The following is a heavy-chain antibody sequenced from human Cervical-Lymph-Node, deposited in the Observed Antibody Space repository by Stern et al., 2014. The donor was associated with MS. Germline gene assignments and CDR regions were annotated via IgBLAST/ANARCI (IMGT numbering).Heavy chain of an antibody. D-gene: IGHD1-14*01. CDR2: IYSSGGT. J-gene: IGHJ4*02. Sequence: QLQLQESGPGLVKPSETLSLTCSVSGASITSYYWSWIPPPPGKAREFIGYIYSSGGTNYNPSLKSRVTISADTSKNQFSLNLSSVTAADTAVYYCAREVATTLYFDYWGQGSLVTVSS. CDR1: GASITSYY. CDR3: AREVATTLYFDY. V-gene: IGHV4-59*01.